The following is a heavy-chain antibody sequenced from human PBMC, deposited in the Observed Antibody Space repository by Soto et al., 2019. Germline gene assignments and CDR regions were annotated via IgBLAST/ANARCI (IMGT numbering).Heavy chain of an antibody. D-gene: IGHD5-12*01. CDR2: IYYSGST. J-gene: IGHJ4*02. CDR3: ARDLDGYNSLDY. Sequence: PSETLSLTCTVSGGSISSYYWSWIRQPPGKGLEWIGYIYYSGSTIYNPSLKSRVTISVDTSKNQFSLKLSSVTAADTAVYYCARDLDGYNSLDYWGQGTLVTVSS. CDR1: GGSISSYY. V-gene: IGHV4-59*01.